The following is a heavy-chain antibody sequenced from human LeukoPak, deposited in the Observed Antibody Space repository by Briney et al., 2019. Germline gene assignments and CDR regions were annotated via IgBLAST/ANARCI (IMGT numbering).Heavy chain of an antibody. D-gene: IGHD3-10*01. CDR1: GFTFSSYW. Sequence: GGSLRLSCAASGFTFSSYWMSWVRQAPGKGLEWVANIKQDGSEKYYVDSVKGRFTISRDNAKNSLYLQMNSLRAEDTAVYYCARVPTGPLLGELSVDVWGKGTTVTISS. J-gene: IGHJ6*04. CDR3: ARVPTGPLLGELSVDV. CDR2: IKQDGSEK. V-gene: IGHV3-7*01.